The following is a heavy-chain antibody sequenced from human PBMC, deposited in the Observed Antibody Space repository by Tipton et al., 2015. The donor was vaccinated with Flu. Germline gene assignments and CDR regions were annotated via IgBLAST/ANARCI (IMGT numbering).Heavy chain of an antibody. J-gene: IGHJ5*02. CDR3: ARGRTGPLWFGDRTRAAYLRGWFDP. V-gene: IGHV4-34*01. CDR1: CGSFSGYY. D-gene: IGHD3-10*01. CDR2: INHSGRT. Sequence: TLSLTCAVYCGSFSGYYWSWIRQPPGKGLEWIGEINHSGRTNYHPSLKSRVTISVDPSKNQFSLKLSSVTAPDTAVYYCARGRTGPLWFGDRTRAAYLRGWFDPWGQGTLVTVSS.